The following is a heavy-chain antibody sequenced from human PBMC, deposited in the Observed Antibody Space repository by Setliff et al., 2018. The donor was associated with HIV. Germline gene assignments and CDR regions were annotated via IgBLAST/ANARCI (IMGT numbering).Heavy chain of an antibody. V-gene: IGHV7-4-1*02. CDR3: AKDRYSTGWHLDH. CDR1: GYTFTSYA. D-gene: IGHD6-19*01. CDR2: INTNTGSP. Sequence: ASVKVSCKASGYTFTSYAMNWVRQAPGQGLEWMGWINTNTGSPTYAQGFTGRFVFSLDTSVSTVNLQMSSLIGEDTAVYYCAKDRYSTGWHLDHWGQGTPVTV. J-gene: IGHJ4*02.